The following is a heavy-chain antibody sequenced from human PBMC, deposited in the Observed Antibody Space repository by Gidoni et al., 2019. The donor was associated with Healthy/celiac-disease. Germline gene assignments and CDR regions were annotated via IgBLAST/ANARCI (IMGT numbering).Heavy chain of an antibody. CDR1: W. J-gene: IGHJ3*02. D-gene: IGHD3-3*01. CDR3: TTLGSLEWLLYLRADACDI. V-gene: IGHV3-15*07. CDR2: IKSKTDGGTT. Sequence: WMNWVRQAPGNVLEWVGRIKSKTDGGTTDYAAPVKGRFTISRDDSKNTLYLQMNSLKNEDTAVYYCTTLGSLEWLLYLRADACDIWGQGTMVTVSS.